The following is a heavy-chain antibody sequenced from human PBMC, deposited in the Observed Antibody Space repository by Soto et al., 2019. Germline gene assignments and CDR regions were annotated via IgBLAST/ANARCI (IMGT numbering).Heavy chain of an antibody. D-gene: IGHD2-8*02. J-gene: IGHJ4*02. CDR3: AKDDTGHPDF. V-gene: IGHV1-2*04. Sequence: GASVKVSCKASGFTFTGYYMHWVRRAPGQGLEWIGWINPNSGVANYAQKFHDWVTNTRDTSITTAYMELSGLKSDDTAVYFCAKDDTGHPDFWGQGTLVTVSS. CDR1: GFTFTGYY. CDR2: INPNSGVA.